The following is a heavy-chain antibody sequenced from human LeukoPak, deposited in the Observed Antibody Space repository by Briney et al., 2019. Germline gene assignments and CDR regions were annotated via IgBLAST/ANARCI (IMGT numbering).Heavy chain of an antibody. D-gene: IGHD2-2*01. V-gene: IGHV3-33*08. CDR3: ARSSIVVVPAALDY. Sequence: PGRSLRLSCAASGFTFSSYGMHWVRQAPGKGLEWVAVIWYDGSNKYYADSVKGRFTISRDNSKNPLYLQMNSLRAEDTAVYYCARSSIVVVPAALDYWGQGTLVTVSS. CDR1: GFTFSSYG. CDR2: IWYDGSNK. J-gene: IGHJ4*02.